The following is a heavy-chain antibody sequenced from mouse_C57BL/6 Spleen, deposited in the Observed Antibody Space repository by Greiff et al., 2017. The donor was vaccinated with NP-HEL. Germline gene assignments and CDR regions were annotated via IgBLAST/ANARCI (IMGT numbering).Heavy chain of an antibody. Sequence: VQLQQSGPGLVKPSQSLSLTCSVTGYSITSGYYWNWIRQFPGNKLEWMGYISYDGSNNYNPSLKNRISITRDTSKNQFFLKLNSVTTEDTATYYCAATGTGGDYFDYWGQGTTLTVSS. CDR3: AATGTGGDYFDY. CDR1: GYSITSGYY. D-gene: IGHD4-1*02. V-gene: IGHV3-6*01. CDR2: ISYDGSN. J-gene: IGHJ2*01.